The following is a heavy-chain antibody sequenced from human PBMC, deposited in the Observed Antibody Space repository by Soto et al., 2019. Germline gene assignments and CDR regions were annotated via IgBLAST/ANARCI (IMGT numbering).Heavy chain of an antibody. Sequence: QVQLQESGPGLVEPSQTLSLTCTVSGDSIGSTDSYWSWIRRPPGKGLGWIGYIYYTGGTFYNPSLKSRLTLSLETSNNQFSLTLTSVTAADTGMYYCARGGSGWAEYFQHWGQGTLVAVSS. CDR3: ARGGSGWAEYFQH. V-gene: IGHV4-30-4*08. CDR1: GDSIGSTDSY. D-gene: IGHD6-25*01. J-gene: IGHJ1*01. CDR2: IYYTGGT.